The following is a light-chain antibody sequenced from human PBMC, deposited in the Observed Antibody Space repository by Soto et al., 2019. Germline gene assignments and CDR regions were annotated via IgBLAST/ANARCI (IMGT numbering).Light chain of an antibody. Sequence: QSALTQPASVSASPGQSITISCTGGKTDIGSSDYVSWYQQHPGKAPKLIIYGVSNRPSGTSDRFSGSKSGNTASLTISGLQAHDEADYYCSSSTSSNTLVFGGGTKLPVL. J-gene: IGLJ3*02. CDR2: GVS. CDR1: KTDIGSSDY. CDR3: SSSTSSNTLV. V-gene: IGLV2-14*01.